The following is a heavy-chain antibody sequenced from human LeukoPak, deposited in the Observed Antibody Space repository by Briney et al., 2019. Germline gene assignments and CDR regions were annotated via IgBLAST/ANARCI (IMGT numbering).Heavy chain of an antibody. D-gene: IGHD6-13*01. CDR3: ARVKDHRGIAVAGSDY. J-gene: IGHJ4*02. CDR2: ISTSSSYI. CDR1: GFTFSSYS. V-gene: IGHV3-21*01. Sequence: GGSLRLSCAASGFTFSSYSMNWVHQAPGKGLEWVASISTSSSYIYYADSLKGRFTISRDNAKNSMYLQMNSLRTEDTAVYYCARVKDHRGIAVAGSDYWGQGTLVTVSS.